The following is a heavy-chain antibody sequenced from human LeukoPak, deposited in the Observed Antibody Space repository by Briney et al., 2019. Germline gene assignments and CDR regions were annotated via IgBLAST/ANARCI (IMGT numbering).Heavy chain of an antibody. CDR3: ARDLIVGATLAGGHDAFDI. Sequence: ASVKVSCKASGYTFTGYYMHWVRQAPGQGLEWMGIINPSGGSTSYAQKFQGRVTMTTDTSTRTAYMDLRSLRSDDTAVYYCARDLIVGATLAGGHDAFDIWGQGTMVTVSS. CDR2: INPSGGST. J-gene: IGHJ3*02. CDR1: GYTFTGYY. D-gene: IGHD1-26*01. V-gene: IGHV1-46*01.